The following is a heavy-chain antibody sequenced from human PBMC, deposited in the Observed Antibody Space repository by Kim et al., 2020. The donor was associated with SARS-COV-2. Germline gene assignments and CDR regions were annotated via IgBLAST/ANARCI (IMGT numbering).Heavy chain of an antibody. CDR1: GGSISSGGYY. CDR3: ARFYRSPPRHSMYFDY. Sequence: SETLSLTCTVSGGSISSGGYYWSWIRQHPGKGLEWIGYIYYSGSTYYNPPLKSRVTISVDTSKNQFSLKLSSVTAADTAVYYCARFYRSPPRHSMYFDYWGPGTLVPVPP. CDR2: IYYSGST. V-gene: IGHV4-31*03. D-gene: IGHD6-13*01. J-gene: IGHJ4*02.